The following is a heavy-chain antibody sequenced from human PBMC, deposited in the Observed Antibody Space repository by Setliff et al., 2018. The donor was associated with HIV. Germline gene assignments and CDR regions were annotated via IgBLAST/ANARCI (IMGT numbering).Heavy chain of an antibody. CDR2: ISSSSGTI. V-gene: IGHV3-48*01. CDR3: ARDRRGSSRFYFDY. D-gene: IGHD6-13*01. CDR1: GFTFGDYS. J-gene: IGHJ4*02. Sequence: GESLKISCAASGFTFGDYSVNWVRQAPGKGLEWVSYISSSSGTIYYADSVKGRFTISRDNAKMYLHMSSLRAEDTAVYYCARDRRGSSRFYFDYWGQGTLVTVSS.